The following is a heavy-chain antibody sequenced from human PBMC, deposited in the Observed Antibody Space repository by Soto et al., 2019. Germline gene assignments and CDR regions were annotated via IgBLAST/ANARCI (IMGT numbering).Heavy chain of an antibody. Sequence: QVQLQQWGAGLLKPSETLSLTCAVYGGSFSGYYWSWIRQPPGKGLEWIGEINHSGSTNYNPSLKSRVTIAVDTSKNQFSLKMSSVTAADTAVYYCATGSFAGRHYVVSRLYYFDSGGQGTLVTVSS. D-gene: IGHD4-17*01. V-gene: IGHV4-34*01. CDR3: ATGSFAGRHYVVSRLYYFDS. J-gene: IGHJ4*02. CDR2: INHSGST. CDR1: GGSFSGYY.